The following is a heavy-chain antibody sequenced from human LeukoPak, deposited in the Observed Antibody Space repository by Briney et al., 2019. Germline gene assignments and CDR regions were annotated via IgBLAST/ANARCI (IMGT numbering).Heavy chain of an antibody. J-gene: IGHJ4*02. CDR1: GFTFGNYA. V-gene: IGHV3-23*01. CDR2: ISDNGGST. D-gene: IGHD2-2*01. CDR3: AKAPSSGYCSSTSCYYDY. Sequence: PGGSLRLSCAASGFTFGNYAMSWVRQAPGKGLEWVTAISDNGGSTYYADSVKGRFTISRDNSKNTLYLQMNSLRGDDTAVYHCAKAPSSGYCSSTSCYYDYWGQGTLVTVSS.